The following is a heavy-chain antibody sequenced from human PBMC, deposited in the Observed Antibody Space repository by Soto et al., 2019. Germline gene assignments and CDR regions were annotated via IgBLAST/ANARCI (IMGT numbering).Heavy chain of an antibody. CDR3: ARGFVTMVRGVRPFDY. V-gene: IGHV4-34*01. CDR1: GGSFSGYY. D-gene: IGHD3-10*01. J-gene: IGHJ4*02. Sequence: SGTLSLTCAVYGGSFSGYYWSWIRQPPGKGLEWIGEINHSGSTNYNPSLKSRVTISVDTSKNQFSLKLSSVTAADTAVYYCARGFVTMVRGVRPFDYWGQGTLVTVSS. CDR2: INHSGST.